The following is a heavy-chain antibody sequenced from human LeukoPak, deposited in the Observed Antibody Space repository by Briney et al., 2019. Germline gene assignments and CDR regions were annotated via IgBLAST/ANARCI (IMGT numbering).Heavy chain of an antibody. CDR2: MGLDGSSN. Sequence: GRSLRLSCAASGFTFSSHGMHGVLQAPAKGLEWVAVMGLDGSSNDYAASVKGRFTTPRDNSKNTLYLQMNSLRAEDTAVYYCARDGAGGYFNYFYDAFDIWGQGTMVTVSS. CDR1: GFTFSSHG. V-gene: IGHV3-33*01. D-gene: IGHD2-15*01. J-gene: IGHJ3*02. CDR3: ARDGAGGYFNYFYDAFDI.